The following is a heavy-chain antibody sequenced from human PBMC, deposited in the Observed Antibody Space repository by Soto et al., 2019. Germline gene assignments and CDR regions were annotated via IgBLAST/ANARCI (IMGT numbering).Heavy chain of an antibody. CDR3: ARDKRGYSSSHDAFDI. J-gene: IGHJ3*02. Sequence: QVQLVQSGAEVKKPGASVKVSCKASGYTFTSYGISWVRQAPGQGLEWMGWISAYNGNTNYAQKLQGRVTMTTDTPTRKAKRELGSLRSDDTAVYYWARDKRGYSSSHDAFDIGGQGTMFTVSS. V-gene: IGHV1-18*04. CDR1: GYTFTSYG. CDR2: ISAYNGNT. D-gene: IGHD6-13*01.